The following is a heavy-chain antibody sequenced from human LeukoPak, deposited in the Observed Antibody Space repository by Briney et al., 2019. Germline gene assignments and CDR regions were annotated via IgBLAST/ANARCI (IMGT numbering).Heavy chain of an antibody. Sequence: ASVKVSCKASGYTFTSYGISWVRQAPGQGLEWMGWISAYNGNTNYAQKLQGRVTMTTDTSTSTAYMELRSLRSDDTAVYYCARVTYSSSWYRVSGFDPWGQGTLVTVSS. D-gene: IGHD6-13*01. CDR1: GYTFTSYG. J-gene: IGHJ5*02. CDR3: ARVTYSSSWYRVSGFDP. CDR2: ISAYNGNT. V-gene: IGHV1-18*01.